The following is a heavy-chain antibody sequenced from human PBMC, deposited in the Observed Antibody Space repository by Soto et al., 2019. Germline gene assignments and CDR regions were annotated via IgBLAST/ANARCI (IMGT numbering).Heavy chain of an antibody. J-gene: IGHJ4*02. D-gene: IGHD1-26*01. Sequence: QIQLVQSGAEVKKPGASVKVSCKASGYTFTSYGISWFRQAPGQGLEWMGWISAYNGNRNYAQKVQGRVTMTTDTSTNTADMALWSLRSDYTAVYYCARDQVGATGDYWGQGTLVTVSS. V-gene: IGHV1-18*01. CDR1: GYTFTSYG. CDR3: ARDQVGATGDY. CDR2: ISAYNGNR.